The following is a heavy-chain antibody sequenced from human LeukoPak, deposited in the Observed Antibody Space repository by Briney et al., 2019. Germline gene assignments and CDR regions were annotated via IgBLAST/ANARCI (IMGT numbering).Heavy chain of an antibody. Sequence: ASVKVSCKASGYTFTSYYMHWVRQAPGQGLEWMGIINPSGGSTSYAQKFQGRVTMTRDTSTSTVYMELSSLRSEDTAVYYCARASWYYGDYVPTYYFGYWGQGTLVTVSS. CDR1: GYTFTSYY. CDR3: ARASWYYGDYVPTYYFGY. CDR2: INPSGGST. D-gene: IGHD4-17*01. J-gene: IGHJ4*02. V-gene: IGHV1-46*01.